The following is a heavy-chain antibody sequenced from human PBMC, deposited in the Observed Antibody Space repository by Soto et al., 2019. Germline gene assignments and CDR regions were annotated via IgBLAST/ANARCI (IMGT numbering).Heavy chain of an antibody. J-gene: IGHJ3*02. CDR3: ARGGYDYVWGSYRYEPNDAFDI. CDR1: W. CDR2: IYHSGST. D-gene: IGHD3-16*02. Sequence: WWSWVRQPPGKVLEWIGEIYHSGSTNYNPSLKSRVTISVDTSKNQFSLKLSSVTAADTAVYYCARGGYDYVWGSYRYEPNDAFDIWGQGTMVTVSS. V-gene: IGHV4-4*02.